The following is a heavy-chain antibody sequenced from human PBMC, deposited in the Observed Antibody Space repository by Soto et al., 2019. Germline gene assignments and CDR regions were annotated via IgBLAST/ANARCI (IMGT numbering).Heavy chain of an antibody. J-gene: IGHJ4*02. CDR2: IHNSDST. D-gene: IGHD3-10*01. V-gene: IGHV4-61*03. Sequence: PSETLSLTCSVSGDSVNSGNYYWSWIRQPPGQGLEWIGYIHNSDSTRYNPSLKSRVTISVDASKNHFSLRLSSVTAADTAVYYCARVRSGSYFIPFDYWGQGTLVTVSS. CDR3: ARVRSGSYFIPFDY. CDR1: GDSVNSGNYY.